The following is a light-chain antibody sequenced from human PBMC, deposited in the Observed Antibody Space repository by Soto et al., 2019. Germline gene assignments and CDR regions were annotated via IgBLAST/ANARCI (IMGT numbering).Light chain of an antibody. J-gene: IGKJ1*01. CDR2: GAS. V-gene: IGKV3-15*01. CDR3: QQYNNWPRT. CDR1: QSVTTN. Sequence: EIVMTQSPATLSVSPGERATLSCRASQSVTTNLAWYQQKPGQTPRLLIFGASTRATGIPLRFSGSGSGTEFTLTISSLPSEDFAVYYCQQYNNWPRTFGQGTKVDIK.